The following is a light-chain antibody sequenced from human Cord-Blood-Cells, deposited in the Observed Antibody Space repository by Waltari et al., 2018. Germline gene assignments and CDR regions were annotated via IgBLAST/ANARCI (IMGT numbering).Light chain of an antibody. CDR3: SSYTSSSTLNNYV. Sequence: QSALTQPASVSGSPGQSITISCTGTSSDVGGYNYVSWYQQHPGKAPKLMIYDVSNRPSGVSNRFSGSKSGNTASLTISGLQAEDEAYYYCSSYTSSSTLNNYVFGTGTKVTVL. CDR1: SSDVGGYNY. V-gene: IGLV2-14*01. CDR2: DVS. J-gene: IGLJ1*01.